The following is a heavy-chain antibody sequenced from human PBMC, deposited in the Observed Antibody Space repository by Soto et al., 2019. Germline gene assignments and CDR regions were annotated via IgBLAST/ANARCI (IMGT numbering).Heavy chain of an antibody. CDR2: ISGYNGNT. V-gene: IGHV1-18*01. CDR3: AGYRGVGYFDY. D-gene: IGHD3-10*01. Sequence: QVQLVQSGAEVKKPGASVKVSCKASNYTFRTYGITWVRQAPGKGREWVGWISGYNGNTNYAKKFQGIVTLATDKSASTAYMELRSLRSDDTAVYYCAGYRGVGYFDYWGQGTLVTVSS. CDR1: NYTFRTYG. J-gene: IGHJ4*02.